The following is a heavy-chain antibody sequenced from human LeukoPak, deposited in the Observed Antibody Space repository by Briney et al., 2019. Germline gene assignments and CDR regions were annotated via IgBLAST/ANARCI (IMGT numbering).Heavy chain of an antibody. J-gene: IGHJ4*02. D-gene: IGHD6-6*01. CDR1: GYTFTGYY. CDR2: INPNSGGT. V-gene: IGHV1-2*02. CDR3: ARVPSSSSYFDY. Sequence: ASVKVSCKASGYTFTGYYMHWARQAPGQGLEWMGWINPNSGGTNYAQKFQGRVTMTRDTSISTAYMELSRLRSDDTAVYYCARVPSSSSYFDYWGQGTLVTVSS.